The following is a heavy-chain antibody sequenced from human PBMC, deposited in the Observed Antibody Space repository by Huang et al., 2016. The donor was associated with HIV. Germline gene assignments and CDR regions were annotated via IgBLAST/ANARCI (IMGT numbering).Heavy chain of an antibody. CDR1: GDSIRSGGYY. J-gene: IGHJ4*02. D-gene: IGHD3-16*01. CDR3: ARAPATHSVVFY. V-gene: IGHV4-30-4*08. Sequence: QVQLQESGPGLVKPSQTLSLTFTVSGDSIRSGGYYWPWIRQSPAKGLEWISYIYYSGSSDYNPSPKSRGASSIDAFKNRDSLKLKAVTVADTAVYYCARAPATHSVVFYWGQGTLVTVSA. CDR2: IYYSGSS.